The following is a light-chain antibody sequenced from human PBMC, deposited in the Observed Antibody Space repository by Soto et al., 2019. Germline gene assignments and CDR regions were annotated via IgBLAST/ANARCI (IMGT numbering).Light chain of an antibody. CDR2: DAS. CDR3: QQRSNWPLT. J-gene: IGKJ4*02. Sequence: EIVMTQPPATLSVSPGESATLSCRASPSVSSYLAWYQQKPGQAPRLLIYDASNRATGIPARFSGSGSGTDFTLTISSLEPEDFAVYYCQQRSNWPLTFGGGTKVDIK. V-gene: IGKV3-11*01. CDR1: PSVSSY.